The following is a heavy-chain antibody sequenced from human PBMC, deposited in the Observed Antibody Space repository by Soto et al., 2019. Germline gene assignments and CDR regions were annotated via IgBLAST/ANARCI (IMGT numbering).Heavy chain of an antibody. D-gene: IGHD1-1*01. Sequence: PSETLSLTCTVSGGSISDYYWSWIRQPPGKGLEWIGYIHYSGSTNYNPSLNSRVTISVHTSKNTVYLQMNSLRAEDTAVYYCVRGDNWNDEASDYWGQGTLVTVSS. CDR2: IHYSGST. J-gene: IGHJ4*02. CDR1: GGSISDYY. CDR3: VRGDNWNDEASDY. V-gene: IGHV4-59*12.